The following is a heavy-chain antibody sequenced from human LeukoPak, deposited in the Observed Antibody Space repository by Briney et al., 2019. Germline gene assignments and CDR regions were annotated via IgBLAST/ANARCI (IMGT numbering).Heavy chain of an antibody. D-gene: IGHD2/OR15-2a*01. J-gene: IGHJ4*02. CDR2: ISGSGGST. Sequence: PGGSLRLSCAASGFTFSSYAMSWVRQAPGKGLEWVSAISGSGGSTYYADSVKGRFTISRDNSKNTLYLQMNSLRAEDTAVYYCARVDYFQYYFDYWGQGTLVTVSS. CDR1: GFTFSSYA. V-gene: IGHV3-23*01. CDR3: ARVDYFQYYFDY.